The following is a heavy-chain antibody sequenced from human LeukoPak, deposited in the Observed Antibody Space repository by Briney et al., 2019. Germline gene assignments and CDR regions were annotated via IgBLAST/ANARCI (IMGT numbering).Heavy chain of an antibody. Sequence: GASVKVSCKASRGTFSGNSIDWVRQAPGQGLEWMGGIIPVFGSTTYAQRFQDRVTITADESTTTAYMELSSLRPDDTAVYYCAMQGMAARGWFDPWGQGTLVTVSS. CDR2: IIPVFGST. CDR1: RGTFSGNS. D-gene: IGHD6-13*01. J-gene: IGHJ5*02. V-gene: IGHV1-69*13. CDR3: AMQGMAARGWFDP.